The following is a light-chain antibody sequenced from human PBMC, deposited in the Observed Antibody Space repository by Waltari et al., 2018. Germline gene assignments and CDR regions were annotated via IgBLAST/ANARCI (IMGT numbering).Light chain of an antibody. Sequence: EIVMTQSPATLSVSPGERATLSCRASQSVSSNLAWYQQKPGQAPRLLIYGASTRATGIPARFSGSGSGTEFTLTISSLQSEDFAVYYCQQYNNWPQWT. J-gene: IGKJ1*01. CDR1: QSVSSN. V-gene: IGKV3-15*01. CDR3: QQYNNWPQWT. CDR2: GAS.